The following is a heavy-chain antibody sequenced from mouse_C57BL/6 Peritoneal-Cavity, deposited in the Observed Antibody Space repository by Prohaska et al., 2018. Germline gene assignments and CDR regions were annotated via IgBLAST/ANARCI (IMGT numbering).Heavy chain of an antibody. CDR3: ARGGVANYYFDY. CDR2: IWRGGST. V-gene: IGHV2-2*01. D-gene: IGHD1-1*01. J-gene: IGHJ2*01. Sequence: GKGLEWLGVIWRGGSTDYNAAFISRLSISKDNSKSQVFFKMNSLQADDTAIYYCARGGVANYYFDYWGQGTTLTVSS.